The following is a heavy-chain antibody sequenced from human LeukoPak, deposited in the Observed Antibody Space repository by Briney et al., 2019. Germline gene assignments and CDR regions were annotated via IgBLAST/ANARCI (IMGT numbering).Heavy chain of an antibody. CDR1: GYSFTSYW. V-gene: IGHV5-51*01. CDR3: ARTSRVGTWPNWFDA. CDR2: IYPGDSDT. J-gene: IGHJ5*02. D-gene: IGHD2-2*01. Sequence: GESLKISCKGSGYSFTSYWVGWVRQMPGKGLEWMGIIYPGDSDTRYSPSFQGQVTISVDKSISTAYVQWSSLKASDTAIYYCARTSRVGTWPNWFDAWGQGTLVTVSS.